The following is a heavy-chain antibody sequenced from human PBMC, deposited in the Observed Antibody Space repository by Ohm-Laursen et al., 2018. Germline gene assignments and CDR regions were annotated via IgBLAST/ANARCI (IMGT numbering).Heavy chain of an antibody. J-gene: IGHJ4*02. Sequence: SDTLSLTCDVSGLSISNSNWWGWIRQPPGKGLEWVGYLYYSGTTYYNPSLKSRVTMSVDTSKNQFSVKLTSVTAVDTAEYYCATSPHDIMSSKDYWGQGTLVTVSS. D-gene: IGHD3-9*01. CDR2: LYYSGTT. V-gene: IGHV4-28*01. CDR1: GLSISNSNW. CDR3: ATSPHDIMSSKDY.